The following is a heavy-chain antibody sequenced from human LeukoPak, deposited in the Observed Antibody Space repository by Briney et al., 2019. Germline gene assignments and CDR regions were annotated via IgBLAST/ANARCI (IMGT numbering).Heavy chain of an antibody. V-gene: IGHV4-38-2*02. Sequence: SETLSLTCTVSGYSISSGYYWGSIRQPPEKGLEWIGSIYHSGSTYYNPSLKSRVTISVDTSKNQFSLKLSSVTAADTAVYYCARDSTYCSSTSCYKDFDYWGQGTLVTVSS. CDR1: GYSISSGYY. J-gene: IGHJ4*02. D-gene: IGHD2-2*02. CDR3: ARDSTYCSSTSCYKDFDY. CDR2: IYHSGST.